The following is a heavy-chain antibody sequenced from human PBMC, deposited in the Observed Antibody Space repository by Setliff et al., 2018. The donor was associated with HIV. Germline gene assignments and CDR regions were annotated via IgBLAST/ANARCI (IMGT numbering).Heavy chain of an antibody. CDR1: GGSMSSTSYY. V-gene: IGHV4-39*07. J-gene: IGHJ4*02. CDR2: INHSGST. Sequence: SETLSLTCSVSGGSMSSTSYYWSWIRQPPGKGLEWIGEINHSGSTNYNMSLWSRVTISLDASRNQFSLELISVTAADTAVYYCAGGPGTTSIDYWAQGTLVTVSS. D-gene: IGHD1-26*01. CDR3: AGGPGTTSIDY.